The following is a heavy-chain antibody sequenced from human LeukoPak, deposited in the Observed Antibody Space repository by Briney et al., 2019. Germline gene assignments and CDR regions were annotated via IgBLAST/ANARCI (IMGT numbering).Heavy chain of an antibody. J-gene: IGHJ6*03. V-gene: IGHV4-61*02. CDR1: GGSISSSNYY. CDR2: MYTSGTT. CDR3: ARGESSSSPLYYYYYMDV. Sequence: PSQTLSLTCTVSGGSISSSNYYWSWIRQPAGKGLEWIGRMYTSGTTNYNPSLRSRVTISVDTPKNQFSLKLNSVTAADTAVYYCARGESSSSPLYYYYYMDVWGKGTTVTVSS. D-gene: IGHD6-6*01.